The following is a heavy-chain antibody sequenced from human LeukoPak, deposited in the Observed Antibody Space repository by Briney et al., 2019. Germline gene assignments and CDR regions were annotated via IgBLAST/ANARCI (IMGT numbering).Heavy chain of an antibody. CDR3: AGSEYSSSWYYFDY. D-gene: IGHD6-13*01. CDR1: GGSISSYY. Sequence: SETLSPTCTVSGGSISSYYWSWIRQPPGKGLEWIGYIYTSGSTNYNPSLKGRVTVSVDTSKNQFSLKLSSVTAADTAVYYCAGSEYSSSWYYFDYWGQGTLVTVSS. V-gene: IGHV4-4*09. J-gene: IGHJ4*02. CDR2: IYTSGST.